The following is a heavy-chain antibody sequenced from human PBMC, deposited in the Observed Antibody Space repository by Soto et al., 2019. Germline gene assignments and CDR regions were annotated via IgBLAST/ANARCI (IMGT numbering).Heavy chain of an antibody. CDR2: ISYDGSNK. J-gene: IGHJ4*02. V-gene: IGHV3-30-3*01. CDR3: AIGYYYDSSGFRLDQ. Sequence: QVQLVESGGGVVQPGRSLRLSCAASGFTVSRYAIHWVRQAPGRGLEWVTIISYDGSNKYYADSVKGRFTVSRDNSKNTLSLQMNSLLAEDTAVYYCAIGYYYDSSGFRLDQWGQGTLVTVSS. D-gene: IGHD3-22*01. CDR1: GFTVSRYA.